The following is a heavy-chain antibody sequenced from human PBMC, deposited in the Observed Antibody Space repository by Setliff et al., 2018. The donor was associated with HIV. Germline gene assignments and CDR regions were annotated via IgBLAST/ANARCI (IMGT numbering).Heavy chain of an antibody. D-gene: IGHD5-12*01. Sequence: SETLSLTCAVSGGSIGGSNWWSWVRQPPGKGLEWVGQIYHSGSTNYNPSLKSRLTISVDTSNHQFSLKVTSVTAADTAVYYCAGRDGYNRYYFDFWGQGTLVTVSS. CDR1: GGSIGGSNW. J-gene: IGHJ4*02. CDR3: AGRDGYNRYYFDF. V-gene: IGHV4-4*02. CDR2: IYHSGST.